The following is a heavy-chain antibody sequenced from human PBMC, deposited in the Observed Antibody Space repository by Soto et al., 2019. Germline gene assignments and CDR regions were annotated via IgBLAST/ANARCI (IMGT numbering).Heavy chain of an antibody. CDR2: IYPGDSDT. J-gene: IGHJ4*02. Sequence: HGESLKISFKGSGYSFTSYLICWVRQMPVKGLEWMGIIYPGDSDTRYSPSFQGKVTISADKSISTAYLQWSSLKASDTAMYYCERHSIAAAYQTTSPYDYRGQETLV. CDR3: ERHSIAAAYQTTSPYDY. D-gene: IGHD6-13*01. CDR1: GYSFTSYL. V-gene: IGHV5-51*01.